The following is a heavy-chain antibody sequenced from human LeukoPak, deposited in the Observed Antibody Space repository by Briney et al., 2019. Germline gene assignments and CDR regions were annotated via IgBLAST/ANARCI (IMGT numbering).Heavy chain of an antibody. J-gene: IGHJ4*02. V-gene: IGHV1-69*13. D-gene: IGHD6-13*01. Sequence: ASVKVSCKASGGTFISYAISWVRQAPGQGLEWMGGIIPIFGTANYAQKFQGRVTITADESTSTAYMELSSLRSEDTAVYYCARARAYTLSSSWYSRFDYWGQGTLVTVSS. CDR2: IIPIFGTA. CDR1: GGTFISYA. CDR3: ARARAYTLSSSWYSRFDY.